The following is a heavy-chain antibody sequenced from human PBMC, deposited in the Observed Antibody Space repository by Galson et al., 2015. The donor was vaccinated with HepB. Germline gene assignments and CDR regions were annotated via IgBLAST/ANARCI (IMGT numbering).Heavy chain of an antibody. CDR1: GFSVTTGGVG. CDR3: AHRNYYDSRGYTFDY. CDR2: IFWNDDK. D-gene: IGHD3-22*01. V-gene: IGHV2-5*01. Sequence: PALVKPTQTLTLTCTFSGFSVTTGGVGVGWIRQPPGKALEWLALIFWNDDKFYSPSLKNRLTITKDTSKNQVVLTLSNMDPVDSATYYCAHRNYYDSRGYTFDYWGPGTPVIVSS. J-gene: IGHJ4*02.